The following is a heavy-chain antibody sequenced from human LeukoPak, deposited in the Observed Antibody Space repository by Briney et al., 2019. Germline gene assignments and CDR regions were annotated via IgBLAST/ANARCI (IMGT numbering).Heavy chain of an antibody. J-gene: IGHJ4*02. CDR2: ILDDGTYK. CDR1: GFTFSTYG. CDR3: AKDLVGGEAAAGRVNYLDY. D-gene: IGHD6-13*01. V-gene: IGHV3-30*18. Sequence: TGGSLRLSCAASGFTFSTYGMHWVRQAPGKGLEWVAVILDDGTYKYYADSVKGRFTISRDNSKNMLYLQMNSLRAEDTAVYYCAKDLVGGEAAAGRVNYLDYWGRGTLVTVSS.